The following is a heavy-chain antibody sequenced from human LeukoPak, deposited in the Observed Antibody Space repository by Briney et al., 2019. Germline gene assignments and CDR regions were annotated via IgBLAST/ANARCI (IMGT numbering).Heavy chain of an antibody. D-gene: IGHD2-15*01. Sequence: GLEWVSSISSSSSYIYYADSVKGRFTISRDNAKNSLYLQMNSLRAEDTAVYYCAREGRNPAWGQGTLVTVSS. CDR2: ISSSSSYI. V-gene: IGHV3-21*01. CDR3: AREGRNPA. J-gene: IGHJ5*02.